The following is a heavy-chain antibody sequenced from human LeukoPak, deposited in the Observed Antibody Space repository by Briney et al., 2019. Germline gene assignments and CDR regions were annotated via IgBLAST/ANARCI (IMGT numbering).Heavy chain of an antibody. D-gene: IGHD5-24*01. CDR1: GGSISSYY. CDR3: ARESGRDGYNYPYYFDY. J-gene: IGHJ4*02. V-gene: IGHV4-4*07. Sequence: PSETLSLTCTVSGGSISSYYWSWIRQPPGKGLEWIGRIYTSGSTNYNPSLKSRVTMSVDTSKNQFSLKLSSVTAADTAVYYCARESGRDGYNYPYYFDYWGQGTLVTVSS. CDR2: IYTSGST.